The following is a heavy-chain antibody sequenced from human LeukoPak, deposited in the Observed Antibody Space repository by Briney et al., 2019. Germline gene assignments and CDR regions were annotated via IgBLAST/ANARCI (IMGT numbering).Heavy chain of an antibody. CDR1: GGSISSYY. CDR3: ARLQKMKDTAMVPAYYYYYGMDV. V-gene: IGHV4-59*08. D-gene: IGHD5-18*01. J-gene: IGHJ6*02. Sequence: PSETLSLTCTVSGGSISSYYWSWIRQPPGKGLEWIGYIYYSGSTNYNPSLKSRVTISVDTSKNQFSLKLSSVTAADTAVYYCARLQKMKDTAMVPAYYYYYGMDVWGQGTTVTVSS. CDR2: IYYSGST.